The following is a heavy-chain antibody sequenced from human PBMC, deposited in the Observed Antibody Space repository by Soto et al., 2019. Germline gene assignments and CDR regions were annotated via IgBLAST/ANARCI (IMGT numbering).Heavy chain of an antibody. CDR3: VSTATGLYGDYN. CDR2: INSDGSNI. CDR1: GFTFTNYW. J-gene: IGHJ4*02. V-gene: IGHV3-74*01. D-gene: IGHD4-17*01. Sequence: EVQLVESGGGLVQPGGSLKLSCAASGFTFTNYWIHWVRQAPGKGLVWVSRINSDGSNINYADFVKGRFTISRDNAKTTVYLQMNSLRAEDTAVYFCVSTATGLYGDYNWGQGALVTVSS.